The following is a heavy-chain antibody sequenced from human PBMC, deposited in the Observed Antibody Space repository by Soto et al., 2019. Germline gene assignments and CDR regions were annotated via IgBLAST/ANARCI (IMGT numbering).Heavy chain of an antibody. CDR3: AHRLTTPGQNYYDSSGYPRNYYFDY. Sequence: SGPTLVNPTQTLTLTCTFSGFSLSTNGVGVGWIRQPPGKALEWLALIYWDDDKRYSPSLKSRLTITKDTSKNQVVLTMTNMDPVDTATYYCAHRLTTPGQNYYDSSGYPRNYYFDYWGQGTLVTVSS. D-gene: IGHD3-22*01. CDR1: GFSLSTNGVG. J-gene: IGHJ4*02. CDR2: IYWDDDK. V-gene: IGHV2-5*02.